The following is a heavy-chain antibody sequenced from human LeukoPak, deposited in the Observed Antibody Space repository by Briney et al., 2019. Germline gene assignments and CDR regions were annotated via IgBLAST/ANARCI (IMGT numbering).Heavy chain of an antibody. CDR3: ARSNQADDY. D-gene: IGHD1-14*01. J-gene: IGHJ4*02. CDR1: GFTFSSYW. CDR2: INPGGSSR. Sequence: QPGRSLRLSCAASGFTFSSYWMHWVRQVPGKGLVWVARINPGGSSRTYADSVKGRFTISRDNAKNTLYLQMDSLRAEDTGVYYCARSNQADDYWGQGTLVTVSS. V-gene: IGHV3-74*01.